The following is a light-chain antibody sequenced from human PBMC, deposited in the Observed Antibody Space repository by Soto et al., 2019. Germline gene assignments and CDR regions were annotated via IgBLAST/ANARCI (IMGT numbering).Light chain of an antibody. CDR1: SSDVVNDLL. J-gene: IGLJ3*02. CDR2: EGT. Sequence: QSALTQPASVSGSPGQSITISCTGTSSDVVNDLLVSWYQQQPGKAPKLMIYEGTKRSAGVSNRFSGSKSGNTASLTISGLQAEDEADYYCCSYAGTSRAFGGGTKLTVL. V-gene: IGLV2-23*01. CDR3: CSYAGTSRA.